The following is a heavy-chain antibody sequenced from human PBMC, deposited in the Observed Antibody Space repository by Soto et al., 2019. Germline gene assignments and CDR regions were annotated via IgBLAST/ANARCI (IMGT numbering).Heavy chain of an antibody. CDR1: GGTFSSYA. D-gene: IGHD2-2*01. J-gene: IGHJ6*02. CDR3: ASSQGSSTSLEIYYYYYYGMDV. CDR2: IIPISDTT. V-gene: IGHV1-69*01. Sequence: QVQLVQSGAEVKKPGSSVKVSCKASGGTFSSYAISWVRQAPGQGLEWMGGIIPISDTTNYAQNVQGRVTITADESTSTAYMELSSLRSEYTDVYYCASSQGSSTSLEIYYYYYYGMDVWGQGTTVTVSS.